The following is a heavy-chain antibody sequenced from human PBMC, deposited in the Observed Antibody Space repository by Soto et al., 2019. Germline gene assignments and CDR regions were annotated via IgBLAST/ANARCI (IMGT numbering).Heavy chain of an antibody. CDR2: ISWNSGNI. J-gene: IGHJ4*02. D-gene: IGHD5-18*01. CDR1: GFTFDDDA. Sequence: PAGSMIPSGAASGFTFDDDAMYWVRQVLGKGLEWVSSISWNSGNIGYADSVKGRFTTSRDNAENSLYLQMNSLRPEDTALYYCVRSKGGYSYGTPFDYWGQGTLVTV. CDR3: VRSKGGYSYGTPFDY. V-gene: IGHV3-9*01.